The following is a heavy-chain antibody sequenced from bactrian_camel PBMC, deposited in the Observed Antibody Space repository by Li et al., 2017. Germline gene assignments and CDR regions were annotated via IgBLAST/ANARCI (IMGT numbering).Heavy chain of an antibody. CDR2: LASDGTT. Sequence: QLVESGGGSVQAGGSLRLSCEASGYTYDYDTYCMGWFRQAPGKEREVVATLASDGTTVYSDSVQGRFTISRDNMKNTLYLEMNSLKPEDTAMYYCAAVGPPYCLQALRVSESDYKYWGQGTQVTVS. CDR1: GYTYDYDTYC. J-gene: IGHJ4*01. V-gene: IGHV3S55*01. D-gene: IGHD3*01. CDR3: AAVGPPYCLQALRVSESDYKY.